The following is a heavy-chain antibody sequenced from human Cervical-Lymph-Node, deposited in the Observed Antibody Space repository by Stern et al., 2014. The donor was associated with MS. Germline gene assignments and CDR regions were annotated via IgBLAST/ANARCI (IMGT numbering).Heavy chain of an antibody. V-gene: IGHV1-69*01. J-gene: IGHJ4*02. CDR3: TREHHGGNFAS. D-gene: IGHD4-23*01. Sequence: QVQLVQSGAEVKKPGSSVKVSCKVSGASFSTNAISWVRQAPGQWLEWMGAIVSIFDKANYAQRFRGRVTITADESTSTAYLDLSSLRSGDTAVYFCTREHHGGNFASWGQGTLVTVSS. CDR2: IVSIFDKA. CDR1: GASFSTNA.